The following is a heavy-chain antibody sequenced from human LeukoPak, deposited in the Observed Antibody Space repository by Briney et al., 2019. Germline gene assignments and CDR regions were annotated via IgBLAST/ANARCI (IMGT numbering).Heavy chain of an antibody. CDR2: VNDSGGT. Sequence: TASETLSLTCAVYIDSFTNYYWNWIRQTPGKGLEWIGEVNDSGGTNINPSLRSRVILSVDTSKNQFSLKLISVTAADTAVYYCARHRLGYCSGGSCSPRRDWFDPWGQGTLVTVSS. CDR1: IDSFTNYY. J-gene: IGHJ5*02. D-gene: IGHD2-15*01. V-gene: IGHV4-34*01. CDR3: ARHRLGYCSGGSCSPRRDWFDP.